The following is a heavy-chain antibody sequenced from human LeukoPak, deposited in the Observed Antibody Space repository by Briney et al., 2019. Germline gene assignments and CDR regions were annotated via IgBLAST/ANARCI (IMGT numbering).Heavy chain of an antibody. CDR2: IYYSGST. Sequence: SETLSLTCTVSGGSISSGGYYWSWIRQHPGKGLEWIGYIYYSGSTYYNPSLKSRVTISVDTSKNQFSLKLSSVTAADTAVYYCARVTPAAGVDYWGQGTLVTVSS. D-gene: IGHD6-13*01. CDR1: GGSISSGGYY. J-gene: IGHJ4*02. V-gene: IGHV4-31*03. CDR3: ARVTPAAGVDY.